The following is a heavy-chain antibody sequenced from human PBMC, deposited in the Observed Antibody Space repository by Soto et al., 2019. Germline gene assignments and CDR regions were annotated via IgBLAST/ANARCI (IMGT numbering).Heavy chain of an antibody. D-gene: IGHD4-17*01. Sequence: PSETLSLTCTFSCGSVTNSSYYWGWIRQSPGKGLEWIGSVYYRGRSYSKSSVKSRVTISVDTSKNWFSLSLNSVTASDTAVYFCVSQRTTVPTQAYFDYWGPGALVTVSS. V-gene: IGHV4-39*01. CDR3: VSQRTTVPTQAYFDY. J-gene: IGHJ4*02. CDR1: CGSVTNSSYY. CDR2: VYYRGRS.